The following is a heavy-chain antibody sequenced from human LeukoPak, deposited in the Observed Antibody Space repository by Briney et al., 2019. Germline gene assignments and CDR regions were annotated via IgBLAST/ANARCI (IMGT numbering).Heavy chain of an antibody. CDR3: ARLSLGYCSGGTCSGV. J-gene: IGHJ6*04. Sequence: SETLSLTCAVYGGSLSGYYWSWIRQPPGKGLEWIGEINHSGSTNYNPSLKSRVTISVDTSKNQFSLKLNSVTAADTAVYYCARLSLGYCSGGTCSGVWGKGTSVTISS. D-gene: IGHD2-15*01. V-gene: IGHV4-34*01. CDR1: GGSLSGYY. CDR2: INHSGST.